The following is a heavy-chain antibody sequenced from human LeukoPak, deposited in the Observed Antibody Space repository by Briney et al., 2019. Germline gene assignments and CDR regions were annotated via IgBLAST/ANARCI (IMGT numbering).Heavy chain of an antibody. D-gene: IGHD2/OR15-2a*01. CDR1: GFTVSSNY. V-gene: IGHV3-53*04. Sequence: PGGSLGLSCAASGFTVSSNYMSWVRQAPGKGLEWVSVIYSGGSTYYADSVKGRFTISRHNSKNTLYLQMNSLRAEDTAVYYCASDTYFGYFQHWGQGTLVTVSS. CDR3: ASDTYFGYFQH. J-gene: IGHJ1*01. CDR2: IYSGGST.